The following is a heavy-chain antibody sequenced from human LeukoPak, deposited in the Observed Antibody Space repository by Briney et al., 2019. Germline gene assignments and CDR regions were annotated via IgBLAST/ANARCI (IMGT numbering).Heavy chain of an antibody. CDR1: GFTFSSYA. CDR2: ISGSGGST. D-gene: IGHD2-15*01. Sequence: GGSLRLSCTASGFTFSSYAMSWVRQAPGKGLEWVSAISGSGGSTYYADSVKGRFTISRDNSKNTLYLQMNSLRAGDTAVYYCAKVTSIVVVVAAIDYWGQGTLVTVSS. CDR3: AKVTSIVVVVAAIDY. J-gene: IGHJ4*02. V-gene: IGHV3-23*01.